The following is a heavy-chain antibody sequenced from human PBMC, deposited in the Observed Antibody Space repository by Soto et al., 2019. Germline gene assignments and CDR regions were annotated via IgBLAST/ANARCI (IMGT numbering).Heavy chain of an antibody. CDR1: GFTFGNYW. V-gene: IGHV3-7*04. J-gene: IGHJ4*02. CDR2: VNPDGSEK. Sequence: PGGSLRLSCAASGFTFGNYWMTWVRQAPGKGLEWVARVNPDGSEKYYVDSVKGRFTISRDNAKNSLYLQMNSLRAEDTAMFYCARGSYQFDYWGQGILVTVSS. CDR3: ARGSYQFDY. D-gene: IGHD2-2*01.